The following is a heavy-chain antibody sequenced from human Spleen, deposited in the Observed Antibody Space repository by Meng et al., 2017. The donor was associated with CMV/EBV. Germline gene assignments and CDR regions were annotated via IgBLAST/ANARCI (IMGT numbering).Heavy chain of an antibody. J-gene: IGHJ4*02. D-gene: IGHD3-10*01. CDR3: ASAGHHASGTYFNDYYDQ. Sequence: SFGGYGMSWVQQAPGQGLEWMGGIIPMFGTTKYAQKFQGRVTIITDEARSTAFMELSSLRSEDTAVYYCASAGHHASGTYFNDYYDQWGQGTLVTVSS. CDR1: SFGGYG. V-gene: IGHV1-69*05. CDR2: IIPMFGTT.